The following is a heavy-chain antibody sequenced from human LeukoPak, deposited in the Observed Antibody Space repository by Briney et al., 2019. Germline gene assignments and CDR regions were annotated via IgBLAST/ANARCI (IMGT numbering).Heavy chain of an antibody. V-gene: IGHV4-38-2*02. Sequence: PSETLSLTCTVSGYSVSTDYSWGWIRQPPGRGLEWIGTIYHSGSNYNNPSLRSRVTISVDTSKNQFSLKLSSVTAADTAVYYCARSLRQTWGYAFDYWGQGTLVTVSS. CDR2: IYHSGSN. CDR1: GYSVSTDYS. CDR3: ARSLRQTWGYAFDY. J-gene: IGHJ4*02. D-gene: IGHD3-16*01.